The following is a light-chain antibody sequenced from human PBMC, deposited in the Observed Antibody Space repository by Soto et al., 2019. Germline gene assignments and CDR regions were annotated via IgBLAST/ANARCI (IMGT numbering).Light chain of an antibody. CDR1: SSNIGSNP. CDR2: RNN. J-gene: IGLJ2*01. Sequence: QSVLTHPPSSSGTPWQRVTISCSGSSSNIGSNPVNWFQQLPGTAPKLLIYRNNQRPSRVPDRISGSKSGTSASLAISGLQSEDEADYYCAAWDDSLNGVVFGGGTK. CDR3: AAWDDSLNGVV. V-gene: IGLV1-44*01.